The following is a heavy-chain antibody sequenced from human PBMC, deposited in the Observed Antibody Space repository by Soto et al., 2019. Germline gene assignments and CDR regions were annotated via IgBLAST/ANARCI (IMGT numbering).Heavy chain of an antibody. V-gene: IGHV3-33*01. CDR1: GFTFSSYG. CDR2: IWYDGSNK. Sequence: QVQLVESGGGVVQPGRSLRLSCAASGFTFSSYGMDWVRQAPRKGLEWVAVIWYDGSNKYCADSVKGRFTISRDNSKNTLYLQMNSLRAEDTAVYYCAREGSGWNFDYWGQGTLVTVSS. CDR3: AREGSGWNFDY. D-gene: IGHD6-19*01. J-gene: IGHJ4*02.